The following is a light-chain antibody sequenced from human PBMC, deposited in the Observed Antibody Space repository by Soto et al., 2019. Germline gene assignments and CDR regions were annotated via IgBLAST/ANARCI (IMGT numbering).Light chain of an antibody. Sequence: QSALTQPASVSGSPGQSITVSCTGSSSDFGDDKYVSWYQQQPGKGPNLLIYGINSRPSGISNRFSGSKSGNTVSLTSSGLQVEDEAEYFCGSFTTSRIWVFGGGTKRTVL. CDR3: GSFTTSRIWV. CDR1: SSDFGDDKY. V-gene: IGLV2-14*01. J-gene: IGLJ3*02. CDR2: GIN.